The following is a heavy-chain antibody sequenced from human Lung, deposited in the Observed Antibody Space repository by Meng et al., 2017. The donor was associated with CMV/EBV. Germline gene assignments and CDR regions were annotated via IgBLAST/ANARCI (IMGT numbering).Heavy chain of an antibody. CDR1: GFTFSSYW. CDR3: ARENYRQYYYYGMDV. J-gene: IGHJ6*02. Sequence: GGSLRLSCVASGFTFSSYWMHWVRQAPGKGLVWVSRIKSDGSSSAYADSVRGRFTISRDNAKNTLYLQMNSLRADDTAVYYCARENYRQYYYYGMDVWGQGTTVTXSS. V-gene: IGHV3-74*01. D-gene: IGHD1-7*01. CDR2: IKSDGSSS.